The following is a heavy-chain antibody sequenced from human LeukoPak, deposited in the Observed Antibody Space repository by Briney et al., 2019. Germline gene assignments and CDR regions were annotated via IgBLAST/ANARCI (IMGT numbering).Heavy chain of an antibody. Sequence: GSLRLSCAASGFTFSSYGMHWVRQAPGKGLEWVAVIWYDGSNKYYADSAKGRFTISRDNSKNTLYLQMNSLRAEDTAVYYCARENRRYCSSTSCYDGMDVWGQGTTVTVSS. J-gene: IGHJ6*02. CDR3: ARENRRYCSSTSCYDGMDV. D-gene: IGHD2-2*01. CDR1: GFTFSSYG. CDR2: IWYDGSNK. V-gene: IGHV3-33*01.